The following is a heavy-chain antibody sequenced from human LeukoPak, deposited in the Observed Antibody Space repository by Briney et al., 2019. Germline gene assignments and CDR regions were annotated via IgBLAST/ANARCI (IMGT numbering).Heavy chain of an antibody. D-gene: IGHD3-22*01. CDR3: ARNSRPITYYYDSSQDEPDAFDI. CDR2: IRYDGSNK. Sequence: PGGSLRLSCAASGFTFSSYGMHWVRQAPGKGLEWVAFIRYDGSNKYYADSVKGRFTISRDNSKNTLYLQMNSLRAEDTAVYYCARNSRPITYYYDSSQDEPDAFDIWGQGTMVTVSS. CDR1: GFTFSSYG. V-gene: IGHV3-30*02. J-gene: IGHJ3*02.